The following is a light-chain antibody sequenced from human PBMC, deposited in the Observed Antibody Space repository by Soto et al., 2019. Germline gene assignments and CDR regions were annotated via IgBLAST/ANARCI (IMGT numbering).Light chain of an antibody. CDR2: WAS. Sequence: DIVMTQSPDSLAVSLGERATINCKSSQSVLYTSNNKNYLAWYQQKPGQPPKLLIYWASTRESGVPDRFSGSGSGTHFTLTTSSLQAEDVAVYYCQQYYSSPHTFGPGTKVDTK. CDR3: QQYYSSPHT. J-gene: IGKJ3*01. V-gene: IGKV4-1*01. CDR1: QSVLYTSNNKNY.